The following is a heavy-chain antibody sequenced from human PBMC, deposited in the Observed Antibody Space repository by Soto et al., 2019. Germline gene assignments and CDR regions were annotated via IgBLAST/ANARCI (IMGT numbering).Heavy chain of an antibody. Sequence: GGSLRLSCAASGFTFSSYGMTWVRQAPGKGLEWVSGISGSGGSTYYADSVKGRFTISRDNSKHTLFLQMHSLRAEDTAVYYCAKTYSYYYFDYWGQGTLVTVSS. J-gene: IGHJ4*02. V-gene: IGHV3-23*01. D-gene: IGHD3-16*01. CDR3: AKTYSYYYFDY. CDR2: ISGSGGST. CDR1: GFTFSSYG.